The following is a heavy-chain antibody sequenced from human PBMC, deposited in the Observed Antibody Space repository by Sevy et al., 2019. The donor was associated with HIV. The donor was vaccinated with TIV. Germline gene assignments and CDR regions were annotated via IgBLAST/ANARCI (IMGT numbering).Heavy chain of an antibody. D-gene: IGHD3-22*01. CDR3: AGSSGYYFRFDF. Sequence: GGSLRLSCTGSGFSFSNYNMNWVRQAPGKGPEWVSSMSSGSDHIYYADSVKGRFTVSRDNAKNSPYLQMDSLRAEDTAVYYCAGSSGYYFRFDFWGLGSLVTVS. CDR1: GFSFSNYN. V-gene: IGHV3-21*01. J-gene: IGHJ4*02. CDR2: MSSGSDHI.